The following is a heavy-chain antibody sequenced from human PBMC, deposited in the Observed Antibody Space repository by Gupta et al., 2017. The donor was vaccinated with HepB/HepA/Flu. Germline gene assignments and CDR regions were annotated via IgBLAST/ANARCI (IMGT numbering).Heavy chain of an antibody. CDR2: IKRMTDGETT. D-gene: IGHD3-16*01. V-gene: IGHV3-15*05. J-gene: IGHJ5*02. CDR3: WGYET. Sequence: EVQLVESGGGLVEPGGSVRLSCETSGFPFSEAYMHWVRQAPGKGLEWVGLIKRMTDGETTNYGAPVKGRFSISRDDSKTTAYIQMNSLKTEDTGVYYCWGYETWGQGTLVTVSS. CDR1: GFPFSEAY.